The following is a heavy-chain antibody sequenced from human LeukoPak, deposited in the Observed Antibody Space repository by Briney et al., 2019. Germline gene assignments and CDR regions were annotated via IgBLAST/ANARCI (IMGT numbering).Heavy chain of an antibody. CDR2: IYYSGST. J-gene: IGHJ4*02. Sequence: SETLSLTCTVSGGSISTSNYYWGWIRQPPGKGLEWIGSIYYSGSTYYNPSLKSRVTVSVDTSKNQFSLKLSSVTAADTAVYYCMRRVYGSGSDYWGQGTLVTVSS. CDR3: MRRVYGSGSDY. CDR1: GGSISTSNYY. V-gene: IGHV4-39*01. D-gene: IGHD6-19*01.